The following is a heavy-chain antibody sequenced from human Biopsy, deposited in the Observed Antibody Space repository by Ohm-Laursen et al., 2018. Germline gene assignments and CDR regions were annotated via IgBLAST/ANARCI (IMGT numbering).Heavy chain of an antibody. Sequence: TLSLTCTVSGAFMNNYYWSWIRQPAGKGLEWIGHISHTGYTSYKSSLKSRVTISLDTSRKHFSLRLTSLAAADTAVYYCARGSNEYGGLYFPHWGQGTLVTVSS. CDR1: GAFMNNYY. CDR2: ISHTGYT. CDR3: ARGSNEYGGLYFPH. V-gene: IGHV4-4*07. D-gene: IGHD4-23*01. J-gene: IGHJ1*01.